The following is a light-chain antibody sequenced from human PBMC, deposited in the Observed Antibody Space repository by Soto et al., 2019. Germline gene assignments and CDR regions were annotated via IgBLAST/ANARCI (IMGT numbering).Light chain of an antibody. CDR1: QSVSNNY. V-gene: IGKV3-20*01. J-gene: IGKJ1*01. Sequence: EIWLTQSPGTLSLSPGERATLSCRASQSVSNNYLAWYQQKPCHAPRLLIYGASNRATGIPDSLSGSASGTDFPLTISRLAPEDSAVYYCQQYGSPGTFGQGTKVDIK. CDR3: QQYGSPGT. CDR2: GAS.